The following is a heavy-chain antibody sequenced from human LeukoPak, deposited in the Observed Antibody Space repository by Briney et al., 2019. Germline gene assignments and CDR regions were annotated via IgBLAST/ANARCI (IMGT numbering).Heavy chain of an antibody. D-gene: IGHD1-7*01. J-gene: IGHJ6*02. CDR1: GFTFSSYA. Sequence: GGSLRLSCAASGFTFSSYAMSWVRQAPGKGLEWVSAISGSGGSTYYADSVKGRFTISRDNSKNTLYLQMNSLRAEDTAVYYCARDLASSEELELLFSTNDYGMDVWGQGTTVTVSS. CDR2: ISGSGGST. V-gene: IGHV3-23*01. CDR3: ARDLASSEELELLFSTNDYGMDV.